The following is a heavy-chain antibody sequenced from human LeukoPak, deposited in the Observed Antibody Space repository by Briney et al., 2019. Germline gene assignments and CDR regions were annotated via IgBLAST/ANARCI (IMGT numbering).Heavy chain of an antibody. CDR3: AKGQQYYDFWSGYYTGIGYNWFDP. D-gene: IGHD3-3*01. CDR1: GFTFSSYA. J-gene: IGHJ5*02. Sequence: GGSLRLSCAASGFTFSSYAMSWVRQAPGKGLEWVSAMSGSGGSTYYADSVKGRFTISRDNSKNTLYLQMNSLRAEDTAVYYCAKGQQYYDFWSGYYTGIGYNWFDPWGQGTLVTVSS. CDR2: MSGSGGST. V-gene: IGHV3-23*01.